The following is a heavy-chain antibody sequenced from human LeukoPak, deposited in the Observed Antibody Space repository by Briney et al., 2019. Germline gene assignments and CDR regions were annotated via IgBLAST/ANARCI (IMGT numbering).Heavy chain of an antibody. V-gene: IGHV3-21*01. J-gene: IGHJ6*03. Sequence: GGSLRLSCAASGFTFSSYSMNWVRQAPGKGLEWVSSISSSSSYIYYADSVKGRFTISRDNAKNSLHLQMNSLRAEDTAVYYCARDAYYYDSSGYYFDYYYMDVWGKGTTVTVSS. CDR2: ISSSSSYI. D-gene: IGHD3-22*01. CDR1: GFTFSSYS. CDR3: ARDAYYYDSSGYYFDYYYMDV.